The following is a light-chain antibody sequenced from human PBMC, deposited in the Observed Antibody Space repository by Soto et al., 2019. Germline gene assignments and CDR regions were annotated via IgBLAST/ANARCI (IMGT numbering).Light chain of an antibody. J-gene: IGLJ1*01. CDR3: SSYTSSATYV. CDR1: SSDVGGYNY. V-gene: IGLV2-14*03. CDR2: DVS. Sequence: LTQPASVSGSPGQSLTISCTGTSSDVGGYNYVSWYQHYPGKAPKLMIYDVSNRPSGVSNRFPGSKSGNTASLTISGLQAADEAAYYCSSYTSSATYVFGTGTKVTVL.